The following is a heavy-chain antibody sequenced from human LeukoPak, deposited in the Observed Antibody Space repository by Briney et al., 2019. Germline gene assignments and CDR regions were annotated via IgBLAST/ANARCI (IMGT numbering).Heavy chain of an antibody. Sequence: ASANVSCKASGYTXTSYGFSWVRQAPAQGIEWMGWINPYNGNTNYAQKLQDRVTMTTDTSTSTAYMELRSLRSDDTAVYYCARVGKAGAGNVYYFDYWGQGTLVTVSS. CDR1: GYTXTSYG. CDR2: INPYNGNT. V-gene: IGHV1-18*01. CDR3: ARVGKAGAGNVYYFDY. D-gene: IGHD6-13*01. J-gene: IGHJ4*02.